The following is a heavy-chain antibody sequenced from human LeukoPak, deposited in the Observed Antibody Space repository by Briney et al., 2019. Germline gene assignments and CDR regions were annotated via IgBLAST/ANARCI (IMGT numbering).Heavy chain of an antibody. CDR1: GLSFSTYW. CDR2: IDQGGSVR. Sequence: GGSLRFSCAASGLSFSTYWMSWVRQTPEKGLEFVANIDQGGSVRNYMGSLKGRCTISRDNAKKSLYLEINSLRVDDTAVYYCARDPESSSFDLWGRGALVTVSS. J-gene: IGHJ4*02. D-gene: IGHD6-13*01. CDR3: ARDPESSSFDL. V-gene: IGHV3-7*01.